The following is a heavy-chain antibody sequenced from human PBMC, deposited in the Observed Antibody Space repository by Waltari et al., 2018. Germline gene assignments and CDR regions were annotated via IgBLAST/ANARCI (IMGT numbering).Heavy chain of an antibody. CDR3: ARGSYDFWSGYPGYFDL. Sequence: QVQLVQAGAGVKKPASSVKASCKASGYTFTSYYMHWVRQAPGQVLEWMGIINPSGGSTSYAQKFQGRVTMTRDTSTSTVYMELSSLRSEDTAVYYCARGSYDFWSGYPGYFDLWGRGTLVTVSS. D-gene: IGHD3-3*01. CDR2: INPSGGST. V-gene: IGHV1-46*01. CDR1: GYTFTSYY. J-gene: IGHJ2*01.